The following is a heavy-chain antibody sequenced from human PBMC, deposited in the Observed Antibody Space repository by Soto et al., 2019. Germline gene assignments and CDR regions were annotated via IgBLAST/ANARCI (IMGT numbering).Heavy chain of an antibody. Sequence: PGGSLRLSCAASGFTFSNAWMNWVRQAPGKGLEWGGRIKSKTDGGTTYYVAPVKGRFTISRDDSKSTLYLQMNSLKTEDTAVYYCTADLVSGSPGIDYWGQGTLVTVSS. J-gene: IGHJ4*02. D-gene: IGHD1-26*01. CDR2: IKSKTDGGTT. CDR3: TADLVSGSPGIDY. CDR1: GFTFSNAW. V-gene: IGHV3-15*07.